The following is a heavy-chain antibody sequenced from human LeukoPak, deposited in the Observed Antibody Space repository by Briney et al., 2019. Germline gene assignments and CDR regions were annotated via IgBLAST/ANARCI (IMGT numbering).Heavy chain of an antibody. Sequence: SETLSLTCTVSGGSISSYYWSWIRQPPRKGLEWVGYIYFIGSTNYNPSLKSRVTISVDTSKNQFSLKLSSVTAADTAVYYCARNHLGYCSGGSCDPDYWGQGTLVTVSS. J-gene: IGHJ4*02. V-gene: IGHV4-59*08. CDR3: ARNHLGYCSGGSCDPDY. D-gene: IGHD2-15*01. CDR2: IYFIGST. CDR1: GGSISSYY.